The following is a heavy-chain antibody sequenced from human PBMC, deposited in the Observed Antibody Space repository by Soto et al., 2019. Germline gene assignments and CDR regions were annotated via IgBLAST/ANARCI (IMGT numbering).Heavy chain of an antibody. CDR1: EYTFTKYW. CDR2: NYPGDSEV. D-gene: IGHD3-10*01. CDR3: ARHGPLNKILRGVPLDF. J-gene: IGHJ4*01. V-gene: IGHV5-51*01. Sequence: PGESLKISCEASEYTFTKYWIGWLRQMPGKGLEWMGINYPGDSEVRYSPSFQGHVTISADKSINTVYLEWSSLKPSDSATYFCARHGPLNKILRGVPLDFGGQGTRVTVSS.